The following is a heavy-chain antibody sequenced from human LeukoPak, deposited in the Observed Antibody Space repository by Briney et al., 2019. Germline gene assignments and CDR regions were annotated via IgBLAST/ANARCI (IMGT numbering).Heavy chain of an antibody. CDR2: IYYSGST. Sequence: PSETLSLTCTVAGGSISSYYWSWLRQPPGKGLEWIGYIYYSGSTNYNPALKSRVTISVDTSKNQFSLKLSSVTAADTAVYYCARQRGRWDSFDYWGQGTLVTVSS. D-gene: IGHD1-26*01. CDR3: ARQRGRWDSFDY. CDR1: GGSISSYY. J-gene: IGHJ4*02. V-gene: IGHV4-59*08.